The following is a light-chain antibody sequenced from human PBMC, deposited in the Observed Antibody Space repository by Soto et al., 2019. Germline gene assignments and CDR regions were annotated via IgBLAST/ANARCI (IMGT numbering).Light chain of an antibody. J-gene: IGLJ2*01. CDR1: SSDVGSYNF. Sequence: QSALTQPASVSGSPGQSITISCTGTSSDVGSYNFVSWYQQPPDKAPKLMIYEVSKRPSGVSNRFSGSKSGNTASLTISGLQAEDEADYYCCSYAGSRRVFGGGTKVTVL. CDR3: CSYAGSRRV. CDR2: EVS. V-gene: IGLV2-23*02.